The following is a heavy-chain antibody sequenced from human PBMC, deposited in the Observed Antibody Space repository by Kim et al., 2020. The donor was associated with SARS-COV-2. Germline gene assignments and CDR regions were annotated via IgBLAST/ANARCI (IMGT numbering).Heavy chain of an antibody. CDR2: INSDGSST. Sequence: GGSLRLSCAASGFTFSSYWMHWVRQAPGKGLVWVSRINSDGSSTSYADSVKGRFTISRDNAKNTLYLQMNSLRAEDTAVYYCARDHYPPAVAGTDYFDYWGQGTLVTVSS. V-gene: IGHV3-74*01. J-gene: IGHJ4*02. CDR1: GFTFSSYW. CDR3: ARDHYPPAVAGTDYFDY. D-gene: IGHD6-19*01.